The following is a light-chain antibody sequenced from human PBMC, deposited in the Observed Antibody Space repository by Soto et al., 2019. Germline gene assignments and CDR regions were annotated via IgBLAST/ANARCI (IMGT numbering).Light chain of an antibody. CDR3: QQSYSTPYT. J-gene: IGKJ2*01. CDR1: QSISSY. V-gene: IGKV1-39*01. Sequence: DIQMTQSPSSLSASVGDRVTITCRASQSISSYLNWYQQKPGKAPKLLIYAASSLQSGVPSRFSGSGSGTDFTLTISSRQPEDFATYYCQQSYSTPYTFGPGTKLEIQ. CDR2: AAS.